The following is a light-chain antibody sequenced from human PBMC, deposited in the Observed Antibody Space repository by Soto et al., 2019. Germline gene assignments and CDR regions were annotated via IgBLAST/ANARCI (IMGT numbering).Light chain of an antibody. Sequence: QSVLTQPPSVSGAPGQRVTISCTGSSSNIGAGYGVHWYIQLPGTAPKLLVYGDSNRPSGVPDRFSGSKSDTLASLAITGLQAEDEADYYCQSYDSSLSGVIFGGGTKVTVL. CDR2: GDS. V-gene: IGLV1-40*01. CDR1: SSNIGAGYG. J-gene: IGLJ2*01. CDR3: QSYDSSLSGVI.